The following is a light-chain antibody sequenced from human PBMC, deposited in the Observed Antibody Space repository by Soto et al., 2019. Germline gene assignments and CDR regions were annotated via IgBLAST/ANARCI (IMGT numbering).Light chain of an antibody. Sequence: EIVLTQSPGTLSLSPVERATLSCRASQSVSGSDLAWYQQKPGQAPRLLISGGSNRATGTPDRFSGSGSGTDFTLTISSLEPEDFAVFYCHQYGISPPTFGPGTKVDIK. CDR3: HQYGISPPT. V-gene: IGKV3-20*01. CDR2: GGS. CDR1: QSVSGSD. J-gene: IGKJ1*01.